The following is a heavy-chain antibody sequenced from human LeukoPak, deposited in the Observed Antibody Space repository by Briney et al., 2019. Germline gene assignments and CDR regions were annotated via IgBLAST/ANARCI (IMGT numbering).Heavy chain of an antibody. V-gene: IGHV3-23*01. CDR2: IGVRGDST. D-gene: IGHD6-19*01. Sequence: GGSLRLSCAASGFTFSSYAMSWVRQAPGKGLEWVSTIGVRGDSTYYADSVKGRFTISRDNSKNTLNLQMNSLRAEDTALYYCAKDKSLAVAGAYYYYYMDVWGKGTTVTVSS. J-gene: IGHJ6*03. CDR1: GFTFSSYA. CDR3: AKDKSLAVAGAYYYYYMDV.